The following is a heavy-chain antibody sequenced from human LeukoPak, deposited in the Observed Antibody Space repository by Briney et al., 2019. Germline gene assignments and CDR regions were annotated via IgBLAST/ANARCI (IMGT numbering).Heavy chain of an antibody. CDR1: GGTFSSYA. V-gene: IGHV1-69*01. CDR2: IIPIFGTA. CDR3: ARAQTYYDYVWGSYRYTYFDY. D-gene: IGHD3-16*02. Sequence: SVKVSCKASGGTFSSYAISWVRQAPGQGLEWMGGIIPIFGTANYARKFQGRVTITADESTSTAYMELSSLRSEDTAVYYCARAQTYYDYVWGSYRYTYFDYWGQGTLVTVSS. J-gene: IGHJ4*02.